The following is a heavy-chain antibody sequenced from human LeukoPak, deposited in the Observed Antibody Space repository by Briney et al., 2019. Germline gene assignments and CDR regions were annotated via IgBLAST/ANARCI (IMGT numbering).Heavy chain of an antibody. Sequence: PSETLSLTCTVSGGSISSGDYYWSWTRQPPGQGLEWISYIYYSGSTYYNPSLKSRVTISVDTSKNQFSLKLSSVTAADTAVYYCARVRSITIFGVVIDWNWFDPWGQGTLVTVSS. CDR3: ARVRSITIFGVVIDWNWFDP. V-gene: IGHV4-30-4*08. D-gene: IGHD3-3*01. CDR2: IYYSGST. CDR1: GGSISSGDYY. J-gene: IGHJ5*02.